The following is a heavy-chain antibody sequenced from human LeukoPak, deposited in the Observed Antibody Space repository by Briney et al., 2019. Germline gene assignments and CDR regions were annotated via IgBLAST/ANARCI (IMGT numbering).Heavy chain of an antibody. CDR3: ARSLNGFYRGLDF. D-gene: IGHD3-22*01. Sequence: GGSLRLSCAASGFSFNSDAMNWVRQAPGKGLEWVSVISSTGATTYYAASVRGRFTISRDNSKSTLYLQMDALRADDTAVYYCARSLNGFYRGLDFWGQGTLVTVSS. J-gene: IGHJ4*02. CDR1: GFSFNSDA. V-gene: IGHV3-23*01. CDR2: ISSTGATT.